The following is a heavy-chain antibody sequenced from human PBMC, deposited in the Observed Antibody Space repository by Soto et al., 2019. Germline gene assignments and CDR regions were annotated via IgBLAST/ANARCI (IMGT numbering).Heavy chain of an antibody. V-gene: IGHV3-23*01. CDR3: NTPVDTAMVTPYYYYGMDV. CDR2: ISGSGGST. D-gene: IGHD5-18*01. J-gene: IGHJ6*02. CDR1: GFTFSSYA. Sequence: EVQLLESGGGLVQPGGSLRLSCAASGFTFSSYAMSWVRQAPGKGLEWVSAISGSGGSTYYADSVKGRFTISRDNSKNTLYLQMNSLRAEDTAVYYCNTPVDTAMVTPYYYYGMDVWGQGTTVTVSS.